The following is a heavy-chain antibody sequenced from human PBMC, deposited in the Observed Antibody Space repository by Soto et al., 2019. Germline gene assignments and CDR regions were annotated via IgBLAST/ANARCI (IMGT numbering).Heavy chain of an antibody. CDR3: ARQKATRYWYFDL. Sequence: LSLTCTVSGGSISSSSYYWGWIRQPPGKGLEWIGSIYYSGSTYYNPSLKSRVTISVDTSKNQFSLKLSSVTAADTAVYYCARQKATRYWYFDLWDRGTLVTVSS. D-gene: IGHD1-26*01. CDR1: GGSISSSSYY. V-gene: IGHV4-39*01. CDR2: IYYSGST. J-gene: IGHJ2*01.